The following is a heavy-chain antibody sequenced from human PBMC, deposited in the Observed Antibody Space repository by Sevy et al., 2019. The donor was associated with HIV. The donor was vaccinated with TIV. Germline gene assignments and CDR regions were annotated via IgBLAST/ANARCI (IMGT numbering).Heavy chain of an antibody. Sequence: SETLSLTCAVSGYSISSGYYWGWIRQPPGKGLEWIGSIYHSGSTYYNPSLKSRVTISVDTSKNQFSLKLSSVTAADTAMYYCARDNAYYYDSSEGDGMDVWGQGTTVTVSS. J-gene: IGHJ6*02. CDR3: ARDNAYYYDSSEGDGMDV. D-gene: IGHD3-22*01. CDR1: GYSISSGYY. CDR2: IYHSGST. V-gene: IGHV4-38-2*02.